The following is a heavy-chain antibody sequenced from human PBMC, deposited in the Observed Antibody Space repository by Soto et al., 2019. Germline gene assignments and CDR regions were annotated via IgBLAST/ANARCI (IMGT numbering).Heavy chain of an antibody. CDR2: INAGNGNT. CDR1: GYTFTSYA. D-gene: IGHD2-15*01. Sequence: ASVKVSCKASGYTFTSYAMHWVRQAPGQRLEWMGWINAGNGNTKYSQKFQGRVTITRDTSASTAYMELSSLRSEDTAVYYCARDQNPLYCSGGGCWIIGYYYGMDVWGKGTRVTFSS. J-gene: IGHJ6*04. CDR3: ARDQNPLYCSGGGCWIIGYYYGMDV. V-gene: IGHV1-3*01.